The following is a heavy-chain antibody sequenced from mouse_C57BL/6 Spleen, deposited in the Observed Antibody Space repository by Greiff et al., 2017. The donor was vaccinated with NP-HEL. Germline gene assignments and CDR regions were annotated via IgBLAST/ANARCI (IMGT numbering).Heavy chain of an antibody. V-gene: IGHV8-12*01. CDR1: GFSLSTSGMG. D-gene: IGHD2-2*01. J-gene: IGHJ4*01. CDR2: IYWDDDK. Sequence: QVTLKESGPGILQSSQTLSLTCSFSGFSLSTSGMGVSWIRQPSGKGLEWLAHIYWDDDKRYNPSLKSRLTISKDTSRNQIFLKITSVDTADTATYSCARRHYYGYDEGYYYAMDYWGQGTSVTVSS. CDR3: ARRHYYGYDEGYYYAMDY.